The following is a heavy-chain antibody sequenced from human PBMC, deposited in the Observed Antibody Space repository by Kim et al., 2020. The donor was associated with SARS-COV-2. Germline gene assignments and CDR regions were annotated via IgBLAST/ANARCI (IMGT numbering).Heavy chain of an antibody. D-gene: IGHD3-10*01. CDR2: IYYSGRT. CDR1: GGSISSYT. Sequence: SETLSLTCTVSGGSISSYTWCWIRQPPGKGLEWIGNIYYSGRTHSNPTLTRRITISVATSTNKFSLKLSPVTAAATDAYYCDCAKSEWYGEVYWFDHCG. J-gene: IGHJ5*02. V-gene: IGHV4-59*13. CDR3: DCAKSEWYGEVYWFDH.